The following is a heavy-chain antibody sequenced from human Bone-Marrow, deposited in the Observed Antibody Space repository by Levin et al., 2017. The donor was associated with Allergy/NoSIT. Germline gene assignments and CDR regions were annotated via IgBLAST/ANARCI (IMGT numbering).Heavy chain of an antibody. Sequence: PGESLKISCAASGFTFSSYEMNWVRQAPGKGPEWVSYISSGGSTIYYADSVKGRFTISRDNAKNSLYLQMNSLRAEDTGVYYCARCAARGVYYYGMDVWGQGTTVTVSS. D-gene: IGHD3-10*01. CDR3: ARCAARGVYYYGMDV. J-gene: IGHJ6*02. CDR1: GFTFSSYE. V-gene: IGHV3-48*03. CDR2: ISSGGSTI.